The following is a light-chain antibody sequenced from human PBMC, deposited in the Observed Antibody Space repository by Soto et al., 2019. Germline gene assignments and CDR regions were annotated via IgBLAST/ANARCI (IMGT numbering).Light chain of an antibody. CDR3: QQYNSYSSCT. V-gene: IGKV1-5*01. Sequence: DIQMTQSPFTLSASVGDRVTITCRASQSISSWLAWYQQKPGKAPKLLIYDASSLESGVPSRFSGSGSGTESTLTISSLQPDDFATYYCQQYNSYSSCTFGQGTKVDIK. J-gene: IGKJ1*01. CDR2: DAS. CDR1: QSISSW.